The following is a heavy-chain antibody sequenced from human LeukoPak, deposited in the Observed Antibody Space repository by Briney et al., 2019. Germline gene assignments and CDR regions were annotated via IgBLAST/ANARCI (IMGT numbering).Heavy chain of an antibody. V-gene: IGHV1-24*01. CDR3: ARHGSGWYYVDY. D-gene: IGHD6-19*01. J-gene: IGHJ4*02. CDR1: GYTLTELS. Sequence: ASVKVSCKVSGYTLTELSMHWVRQAPGKGLEWMGGFDPEDGETIYAQKFQGRVTMTEDTSTDTAYMELSSLKASDTAMYYCARHGSGWYYVDYWGQGTLVTVSS. CDR2: FDPEDGET.